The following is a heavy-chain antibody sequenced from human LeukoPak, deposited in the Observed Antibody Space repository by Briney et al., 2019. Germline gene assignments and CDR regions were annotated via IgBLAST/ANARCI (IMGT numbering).Heavy chain of an antibody. V-gene: IGHV3-7*01. D-gene: IGHD6-19*01. Sequence: PGGSLRLSCAASGFTLSSYWMSWVRQAPGKGLEWVANIKQDGSEKYYVDSVKGRFTISRDNAKNSLYPQMNSLRAEDTAVYYCARSGIAVYDGAWFDPWGQGTLVTVSS. CDR2: IKQDGSEK. CDR3: ARSGIAVYDGAWFDP. J-gene: IGHJ5*02. CDR1: GFTLSSYW.